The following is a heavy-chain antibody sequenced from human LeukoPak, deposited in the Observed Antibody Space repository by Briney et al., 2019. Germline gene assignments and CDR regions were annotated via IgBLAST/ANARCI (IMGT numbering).Heavy chain of an antibody. D-gene: IGHD4-17*01. V-gene: IGHV4-59*01. CDR1: GGSISNYY. J-gene: IGHJ6*02. CDR3: AREDPQTTVPEGLDV. Sequence: PSETLSLTRTVSGGSISNYYWNWLRQPPGKGLEWIGYIYFSGTTNINPSLKSRVTISVDMSKNQFSLKLSSVTAADTAVYYCAREDPQTTVPEGLDVWGQGTTVTVSS. CDR2: IYFSGTT.